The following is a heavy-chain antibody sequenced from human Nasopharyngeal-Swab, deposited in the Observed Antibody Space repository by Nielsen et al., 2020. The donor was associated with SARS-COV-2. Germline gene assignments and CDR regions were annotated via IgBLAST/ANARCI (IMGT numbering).Heavy chain of an antibody. V-gene: IGHV4-39*07. CDR1: GGSISTTTSN. Sequence: GSLRLSCTVSGGSISTTTSNWAWIRQSTGKGLQCIGTISYSGSTYYKPSLNSRVTITLDTSKNQFFLRLSSVTAEDTAVYYCARDLGYAFTGRGVNWFDPWGQGTLVTVSS. CDR3: ARDLGYAFTGRGVNWFDP. D-gene: IGHD2-8*02. J-gene: IGHJ5*02. CDR2: ISYSGST.